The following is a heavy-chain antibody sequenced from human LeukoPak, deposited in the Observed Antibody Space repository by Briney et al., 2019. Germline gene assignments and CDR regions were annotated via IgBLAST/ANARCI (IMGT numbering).Heavy chain of an antibody. V-gene: IGHV4-30-4*01. CDR3: ARGAMVRGVTTYYFDY. CDR1: GGSISSGDYY. J-gene: IGHJ4*02. Sequence: SETLSLTCTVSGGSISSGDYYWSWIRQPPGKGLEWIGYIYYSGSTYYNPSLKSRVTISVDTSKNQSSLKLSSVTAADTAVYHCARGAMVRGVTTYYFDYWGQGTLVTVSS. D-gene: IGHD3-10*01. CDR2: IYYSGST.